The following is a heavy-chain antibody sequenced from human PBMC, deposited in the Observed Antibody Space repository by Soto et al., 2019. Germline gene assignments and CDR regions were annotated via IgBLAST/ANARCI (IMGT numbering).Heavy chain of an antibody. D-gene: IGHD2-15*01. J-gene: IGHJ6*02. CDR3: SGCSGGACHQNYGMDV. CDR2: ISPSTSHI. Sequence: EVHLVESGGGLVKPGGSLRLSCAVSGFTFSSCTMNWVRQAPGKGLEWVSSISPSTSHIYYADSVKGRFTISREKAKNSLFLQMNSLRVEDTALYYCSGCSGGACHQNYGMDVWGQGTTVTVSS. V-gene: IGHV3-21*01. CDR1: GFTFSSCT.